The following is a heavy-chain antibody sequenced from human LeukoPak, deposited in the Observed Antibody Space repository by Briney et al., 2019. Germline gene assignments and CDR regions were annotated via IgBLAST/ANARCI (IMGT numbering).Heavy chain of an antibody. CDR2: IYYSGST. D-gene: IGHD6-13*01. J-gene: IGHJ4*02. CDR1: GYSISSGYY. CDR3: ASLRGSSSSFDY. V-gene: IGHV4-38-2*02. Sequence: SETLSLTCTVSGYSISSGYYWGWIRQPPGKGLEWIGYIYYSGSTNYNPSLKSRVTISVDTSKNQFSLKLSSVTAADTAVYYCASLRGSSSSFDYWGQGTLVTVSS.